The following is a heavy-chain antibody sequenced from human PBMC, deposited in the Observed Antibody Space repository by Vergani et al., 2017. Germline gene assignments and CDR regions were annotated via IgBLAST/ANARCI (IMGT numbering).Heavy chain of an antibody. V-gene: IGHV3-33*01. CDR2: IWYDGSNK. CDR3: ARGHYGGEGRDAFDI. J-gene: IGHJ3*02. D-gene: IGHD4-23*01. CDR1: GFTFSSYG. Sequence: QVQLVESGGGVVQPGRSLRLSCAASGFTFSSYGMHWVRQAPGKGLEWVAVIWYDGSNKYCADSVKGRFTISRDNSKNTLYLQMNSLRAEDTAVYYCARGHYGGEGRDAFDIWGQGTMVTVSS.